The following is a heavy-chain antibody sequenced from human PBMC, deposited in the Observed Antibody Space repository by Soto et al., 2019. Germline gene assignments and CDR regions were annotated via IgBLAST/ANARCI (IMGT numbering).Heavy chain of an antibody. V-gene: IGHV5-51*01. CDR2: IYPGDSDT. Sequence: PGESLKISCKGSGYSFTSCWIGWVRQMPGKGLEWMGVIYPGDSDTRYSPSFQGQVTISADKSISTAYLQWSSLKASDTAMYYCAIDSSGYYYPGAFDIWGQGTMVTVSS. J-gene: IGHJ3*02. CDR1: GYSFTSCW. D-gene: IGHD3-22*01. CDR3: AIDSSGYYYPGAFDI.